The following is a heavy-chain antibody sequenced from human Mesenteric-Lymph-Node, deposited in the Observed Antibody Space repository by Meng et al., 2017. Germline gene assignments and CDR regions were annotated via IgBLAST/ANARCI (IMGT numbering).Heavy chain of an antibody. D-gene: IGHD1-1*01. CDR1: GGSISGSTYY. CDR2: IYYSGST. CDR3: ARATTLKGWFDP. Sequence: QLQVQEAGPGLVQPSEALSLTCTVSGGSISGSTYYWGWIRQPPGKGPEWIGSIYYSGSTYYNPSLKSRVTISLDTSQNQFSLSLTSVTAADTAVYYCARATTLKGWFDPWGQGTLVTVSS. V-gene: IGHV4-39*07. J-gene: IGHJ5*02.